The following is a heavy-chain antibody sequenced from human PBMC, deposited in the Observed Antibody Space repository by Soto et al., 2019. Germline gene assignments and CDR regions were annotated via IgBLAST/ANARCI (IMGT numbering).Heavy chain of an antibody. CDR2: ISSSSSYI. CDR1: GFTFSSYS. CDR3: ARGISFLDWPEGYYYYGMDV. Sequence: GGSLRLSCAASGFTFSSYSMNWVRQAPGKGLEWVSSISSSSSYIYYADSVKGRFTISRDNAKNSLYLQMNSLRAEDTAVYYCARGISFLDWPEGYYYYGMDVWGQGTTVTVSS. D-gene: IGHD3-9*01. J-gene: IGHJ6*02. V-gene: IGHV3-21*01.